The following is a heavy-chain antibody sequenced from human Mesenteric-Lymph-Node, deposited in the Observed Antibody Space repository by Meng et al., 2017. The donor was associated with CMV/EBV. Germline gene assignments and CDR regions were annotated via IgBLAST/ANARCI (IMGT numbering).Heavy chain of an antibody. J-gene: IGHJ6*02. CDR1: GFTFSSDS. CDR2: ISSSSSYI. V-gene: IGHV3-21*01. D-gene: IGHD2-2*01. CDR3: ARDLVVDCSSTSCYSERGYYYYYYGMDV. Sequence: GESLKISCEASGFTFSSDSMNWVRQAPGKGLEWVSSISSSSSYIYYADSVKGRFTISRDNAKNSLYLQMNSLRAEDTAVYYCARDLVVDCSSTSCYSERGYYYYYYGMDVWGQGTTVTVSS.